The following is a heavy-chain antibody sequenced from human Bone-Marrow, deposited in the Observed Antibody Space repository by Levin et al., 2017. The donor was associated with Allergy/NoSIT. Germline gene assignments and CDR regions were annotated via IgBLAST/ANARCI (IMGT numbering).Heavy chain of an antibody. CDR1: GYTFTSYG. D-gene: IGHD2-15*01. V-gene: IGHV1-18*01. Sequence: GESLKISCKASGYTFTSYGISWVRQAPGQGLEWMGWISAYNGNTNYAQKLQGRVTMTTDTSTSTAYMELRSLRSDDTAVYYCTLGYCSGGSCYLPQHWGQGTLVTVSS. CDR3: TLGYCSGGSCYLPQH. CDR2: ISAYNGNT. J-gene: IGHJ1*01.